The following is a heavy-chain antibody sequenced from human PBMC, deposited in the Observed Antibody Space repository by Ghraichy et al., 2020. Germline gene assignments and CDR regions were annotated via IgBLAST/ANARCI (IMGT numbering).Heavy chain of an antibody. V-gene: IGHV3-30*03. D-gene: IGHD2-2*01. CDR2: ISYDGSNK. J-gene: IGHJ3*02. CDR1: GFTFSSYG. Sequence: GGSLRLSCAASGFTFSSYGMHWVRQAPGKGLEWVAVISYDGSNKYYADSVKGRFTISRDNSKNTLYLQMNSLRAEDTAVYYCAHCNSTSSNAFDIWGPGTMVTVSS. CDR3: AHCNSTSSNAFDI.